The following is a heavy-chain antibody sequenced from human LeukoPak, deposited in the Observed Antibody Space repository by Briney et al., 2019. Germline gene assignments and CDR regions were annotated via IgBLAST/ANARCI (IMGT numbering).Heavy chain of an antibody. V-gene: IGHV3-30*02. CDR2: IRYDGSNK. Sequence: PGGSLRLSCAASGYTFSRHGIHWVRQAPGKGLEWVAFIRYDGSNKYYADSVKGRSTISRDDSKNTLYLQMNSLRAEDTAVYYCAKGSFYCNGNSCPQYYYYMDVWGKGTTVTVSS. J-gene: IGHJ6*03. CDR3: AKGSFYCNGNSCPQYYYYMDV. CDR1: GYTFSRHG. D-gene: IGHD2-2*01.